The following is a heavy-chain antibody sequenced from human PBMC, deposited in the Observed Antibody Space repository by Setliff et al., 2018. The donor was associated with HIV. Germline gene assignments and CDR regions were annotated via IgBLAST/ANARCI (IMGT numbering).Heavy chain of an antibody. CDR1: GGSFSGYH. CDR2: INHSGRT. Sequence: LSLTCAVYGGSFSGYHWNWIRQPPGKGLEWIGEINHSGRTNYNPSLKSRVTISVDTSKNQFSLKLRSVTAADTAMYYCARVSITYWYSIPTFYYYYMDVWGKGTKVTVS. V-gene: IGHV4-34*01. D-gene: IGHD2-15*01. J-gene: IGHJ6*03. CDR3: ARVSITYWYSIPTFYYYYMDV.